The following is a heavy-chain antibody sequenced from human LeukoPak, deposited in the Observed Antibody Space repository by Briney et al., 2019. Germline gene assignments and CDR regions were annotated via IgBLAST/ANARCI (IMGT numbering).Heavy chain of an antibody. V-gene: IGHV1-69*05. D-gene: IGHD6-13*01. J-gene: IGHJ5*02. CDR1: GGTFSSYA. CDR3: ARDVELGWFDP. CDR2: IIPIFGPA. Sequence: SSVKVSCEASGGTFSSYAISWVRQPPGQGLEWMGGIIPIFGPANYAQKFQGRVTITTDETTSTAYMELSSLRSEDTAVYYCARDVELGWFDPWGQGTLVTVSS.